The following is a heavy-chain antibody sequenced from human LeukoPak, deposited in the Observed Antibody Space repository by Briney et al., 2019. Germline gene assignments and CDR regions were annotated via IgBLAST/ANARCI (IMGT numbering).Heavy chain of an antibody. CDR2: IWYDGQNK. Sequence: PGRSLRLSCAASGFTFSSYGMHWVRQAPGKGLEWVAVIWYDGQNKYYAHSVKGRFTISRDNSKNTLYLQMISLRAEDTAVYYCAREWDAFDIWGQGTMVTVSS. CDR3: AREWDAFDI. CDR1: GFTFSSYG. V-gene: IGHV3-33*08. J-gene: IGHJ3*02.